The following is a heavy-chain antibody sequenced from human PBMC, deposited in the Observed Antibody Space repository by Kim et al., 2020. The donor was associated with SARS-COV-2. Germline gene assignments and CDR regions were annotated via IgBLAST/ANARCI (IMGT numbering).Heavy chain of an antibody. CDR2: INTNTGNP. Sequence: ASVKVSCKASGYTFTSYAMNWVRQAPGQGLEWMGWINTNTGNPTYAQGFTGRFVFSLDTSVSTAYLQISSLKAEDTAVYYCARDGFGGGRVASIDYWGQGTLVTVSS. CDR3: ARDGFGGGRVASIDY. V-gene: IGHV7-4-1*02. J-gene: IGHJ4*02. CDR1: GYTFTSYA. D-gene: IGHD3-10*01.